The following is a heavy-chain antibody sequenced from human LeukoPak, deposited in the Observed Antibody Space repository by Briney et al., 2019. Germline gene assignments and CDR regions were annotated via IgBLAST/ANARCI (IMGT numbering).Heavy chain of an antibody. CDR2: IIPIFGTA. D-gene: IGHD6-6*01. J-gene: IGHJ5*02. Sequence: SVKVSCKASGGTFSSYAISWVRQAPGQGLEWMGGIIPIFGTANYAQKFQGRVTITTDESTSTAYMELSSLRSEDTAVYYCAIDLRQLARDRFDPWGQGTLVTVSS. CDR3: AIDLRQLARDRFDP. CDR1: GGTFSSYA. V-gene: IGHV1-69*05.